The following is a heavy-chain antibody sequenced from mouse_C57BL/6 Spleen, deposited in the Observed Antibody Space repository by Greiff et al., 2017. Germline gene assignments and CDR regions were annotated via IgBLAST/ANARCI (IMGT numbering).Heavy chain of an antibody. D-gene: IGHD1-1*01. CDR2: IDPENGDT. Sequence: VQLQQSGAELVRPGASVKLSCTASGFTFKDDYMHWVKQRPGQGLEWIGWIDPENGDTAYASKFQGKATITADTSSNTAYMQLSSLTSEDTAVYYCTTGSWCSIYGYWGQGTTLTVAS. CDR1: GFTFKDDY. CDR3: TTGSWCSIYGY. J-gene: IGHJ2*01. V-gene: IGHV14-4*01.